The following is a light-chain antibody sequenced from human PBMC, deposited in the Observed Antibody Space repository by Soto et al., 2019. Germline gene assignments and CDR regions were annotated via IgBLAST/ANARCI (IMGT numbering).Light chain of an antibody. CDR3: QQSYNTPPT. CDR2: DAS. V-gene: IGKV3-11*01. CDR1: QSVSSY. Sequence: EIVLTQSPAILALSPGERATLSGRASQSVSSYLAWYQQKPGQAPRLLIYDASNRATGIPARFSGSGSGTDFTLPISSLQPEDFATYYCQQSYNTPPTFGGGTKVDI. J-gene: IGKJ4*01.